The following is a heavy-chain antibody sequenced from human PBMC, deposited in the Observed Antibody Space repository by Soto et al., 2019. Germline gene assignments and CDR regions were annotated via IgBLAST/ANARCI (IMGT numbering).Heavy chain of an antibody. J-gene: IGHJ4*01. CDR3: ARTQSEHITIFGGVIPGPSAY. V-gene: IGHV3-7*01. Sequence: PCGSLELACAACGVSVKNSVVDWFLQAQGKGLEWVANIKEDGTAKYHLDSVKGRFTVSRDNSKNTLYLQMNSLRAEDTAVYYCARTQSEHITIFGGVIPGPSAYRGNGTLVIVSS. CDR1: GVSVKNSV. D-gene: IGHD3-3*01. CDR2: IKEDGTAK.